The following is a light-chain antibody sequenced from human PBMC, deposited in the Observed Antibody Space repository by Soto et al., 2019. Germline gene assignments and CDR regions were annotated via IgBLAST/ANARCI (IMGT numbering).Light chain of an antibody. V-gene: IGKV3-20*01. CDR2: GSS. Sequence: EVVLTQSPGTLSLSPGESATLSCRASQSVSNNYFAWYQQKPGQATRLLIFGSSDRATGIPDRFSGSGSGTDFTLTISRLEPEDFAVYYCHQYGSSPPYTFGQGTKLEIK. CDR3: HQYGSSPPYT. J-gene: IGKJ2*01. CDR1: QSVSNNY.